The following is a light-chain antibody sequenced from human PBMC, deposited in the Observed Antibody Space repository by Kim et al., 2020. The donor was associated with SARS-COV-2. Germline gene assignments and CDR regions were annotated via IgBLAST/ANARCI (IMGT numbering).Light chain of an antibody. V-gene: IGLV1-44*01. J-gene: IGLJ2*01. CDR1: SSNIGSNP. CDR3: ATWDDSLNGVV. CDR2: SNN. Sequence: GQSVTISCSGRSSNIGSNPVNWYQQLPGTAPKLLIYSNNQRPSGVPDRFSGSKSGTSASLAISGLQSEDEADYYCATWDDSLNGVVFGGGTQLTVL.